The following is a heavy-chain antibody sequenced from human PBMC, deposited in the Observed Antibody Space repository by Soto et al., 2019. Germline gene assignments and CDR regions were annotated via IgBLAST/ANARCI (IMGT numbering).Heavy chain of an antibody. CDR2: ISGSGGST. V-gene: IGHV3-23*01. J-gene: IGHJ5*02. Sequence: EVQLLESGGGLVQPGGSLRLSCAASGFTFSSYAMSWVRQAPGKGLEWVSAISGSGGSTYYADSVKGRFTISRDNSKNMLYLQMNSLRAEETAVYYCAKDPRAVTGTTGWFDPWGQGTLVTVSS. D-gene: IGHD1-20*01. CDR1: GFTFSSYA. CDR3: AKDPRAVTGTTGWFDP.